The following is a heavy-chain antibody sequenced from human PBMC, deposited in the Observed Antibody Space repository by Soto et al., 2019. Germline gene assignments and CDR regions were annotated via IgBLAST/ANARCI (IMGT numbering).Heavy chain of an antibody. D-gene: IGHD3-22*01. V-gene: IGHV3-23*01. CDR3: AKDAAGTYYYDSSGYWYFDY. Sequence: GGSLRLSCAASGFTFSSYAMSWVRQAPGKGLEWVSAISGSGGSTYYADSVKGRFTISRDNSKNTLYLQMNSLRAEDTAVYYCAKDAAGTYYYDSSGYWYFDYWGQGTLVTVSS. CDR2: ISGSGGST. J-gene: IGHJ4*02. CDR1: GFTFSSYA.